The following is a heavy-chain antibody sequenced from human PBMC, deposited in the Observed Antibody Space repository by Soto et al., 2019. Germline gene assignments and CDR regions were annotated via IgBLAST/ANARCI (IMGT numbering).Heavy chain of an antibody. CDR2: IYYSGST. CDR3: ARHLDSGTWYDY. J-gene: IGHJ4*02. D-gene: IGHD3-3*01. CDR1: GDSIRSYY. V-gene: IGHV4-59*08. Sequence: QVQLQESGPGLVKPSETLSLTCTVSGDSIRSYYWSWIRQPPGQGLEWIGYIYYSGSTNYNPSLKSRVTISGDTSKNQFSLRLSSVTAADTAVYYCARHLDSGTWYDYWGQGILVTVSS.